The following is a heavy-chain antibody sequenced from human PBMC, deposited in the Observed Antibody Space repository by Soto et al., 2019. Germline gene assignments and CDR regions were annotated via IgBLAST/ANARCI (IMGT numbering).Heavy chain of an antibody. V-gene: IGHV4-59*08. CDR2: ASYSGSP. D-gene: IGHD3-16*01. CDR1: GGSIGSHY. Sequence: QVQLQESGPGLVKPSETLSLTCTVSGGSIGSHYWSWIRQPPGEGLEWIGRASYSGSPNYNPSLKSRVTISIDTSKNQFSLKLTSVTAADTAVYYRARQWGGDYWGQGTLVTVSS. J-gene: IGHJ4*02. CDR3: ARQWGGDY.